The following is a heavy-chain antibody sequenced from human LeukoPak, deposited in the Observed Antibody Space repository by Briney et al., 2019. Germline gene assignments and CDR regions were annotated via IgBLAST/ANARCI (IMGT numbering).Heavy chain of an antibody. V-gene: IGHV4-31*03. CDR1: GGSISSGGYY. J-gene: IGHJ3*02. D-gene: IGHD4-23*01. CDR3: ARGSVGPDAFDI. CDR2: TYYSGST. Sequence: SETLSLTCTVSGGSISSGGYYWSWIRQHPGKGLEWIGYTYYSGSTYYNPSLKSRVTISVDTSKNQFSLKLSSVTAADTAVYYCARGSVGPDAFDIWGQGTMVTVSS.